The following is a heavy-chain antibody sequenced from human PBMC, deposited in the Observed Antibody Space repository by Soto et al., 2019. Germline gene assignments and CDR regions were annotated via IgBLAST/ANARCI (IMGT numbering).Heavy chain of an antibody. Sequence: SETLSLTCTVSGGSVSSYYWCWIRQSPGKGMEWIGYIYYSGSTKYKPSLKRRVTISVDTSKNQFSLKLNSATAADTAVYYCARVPLTDLAAADYWGQGTLVTVSS. D-gene: IGHD6-13*01. CDR2: IYYSGST. J-gene: IGHJ4*02. CDR3: ARVPLTDLAAADY. CDR1: GGSVSSYY. V-gene: IGHV4-59*02.